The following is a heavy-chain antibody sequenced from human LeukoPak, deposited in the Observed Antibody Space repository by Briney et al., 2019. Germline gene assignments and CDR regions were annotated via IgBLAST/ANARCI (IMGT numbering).Heavy chain of an antibody. CDR2: ISAYNGNT. CDR1: GYTFTNYG. D-gene: IGHD4-23*01. CDR3: ARVAVVQYYFDY. Sequence: ASVKVSCKASGYTFTNYGINWVRHAPGQGFECMGWISAYNGNTNYAENLQGRVTMTTDTSTSTAYVELKSLRSDDTAVYYCARVAVVQYYFDYWGQGTLVTVSS. J-gene: IGHJ4*02. V-gene: IGHV1-18*01.